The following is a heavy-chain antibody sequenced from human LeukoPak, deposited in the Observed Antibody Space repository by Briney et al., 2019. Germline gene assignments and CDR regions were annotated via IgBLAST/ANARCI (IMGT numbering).Heavy chain of an antibody. CDR3: AKDSQLRLGELSCHDY. Sequence: PGGSLRLSCAASGFTFNKYAIHWVRQAPGKGLEWVTVISYDGSYKDYPDSVKGRFTISRDNSKNTLYLQMNSLRPEDTAVYYCAKDSQLRLGELSCHDYWGQGTLVTVSS. V-gene: IGHV3-30*04. D-gene: IGHD3-16*02. J-gene: IGHJ4*02. CDR1: GFTFNKYA. CDR2: ISYDGSYK.